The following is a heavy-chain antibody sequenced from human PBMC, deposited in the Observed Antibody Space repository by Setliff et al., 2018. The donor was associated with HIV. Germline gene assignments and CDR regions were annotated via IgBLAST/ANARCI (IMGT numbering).Heavy chain of an antibody. D-gene: IGHD3-22*01. V-gene: IGHV3-48*04. CDR1: GFTFSSYT. Sequence: SLKISCAASGFTFSSYTMNWVRQAPGKGLDWVSYISSSGSTIYYADSVKGRFTVYRDNTKNSLYLQMNILRTEGTAVYYCATKYYDSSGQPSDAFDTWGQGTVVTVSS. CDR3: ATKYYDSSGQPSDAFDT. CDR2: ISSSGSTI. J-gene: IGHJ3*02.